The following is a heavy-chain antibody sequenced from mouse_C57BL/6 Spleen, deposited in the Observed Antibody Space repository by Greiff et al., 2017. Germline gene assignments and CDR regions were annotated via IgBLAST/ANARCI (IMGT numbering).Heavy chain of an antibody. CDR1: GFSFNTYA. D-gene: IGHD1-1*02. V-gene: IGHV10-1*01. J-gene: IGHJ4*01. CDR3: AIHGGGREESMDV. Sequence: EVKLMESGGGLVQPKGSLKLSCAASGFSFNTYAMNWVRQAPGKGLEWVARIRSKSNHSATYYADSVKDRFTISRDESESMLYMQMNNLKTEDTAIYYCAIHGGGREESMDVWGTGTTVTVSS. CDR2: IRSKSNHSAT.